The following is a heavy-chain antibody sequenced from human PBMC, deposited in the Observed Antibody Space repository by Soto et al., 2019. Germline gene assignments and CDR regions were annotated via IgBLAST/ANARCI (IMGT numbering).Heavy chain of an antibody. D-gene: IGHD6-13*01. CDR2: INHSGIT. J-gene: IGHJ5*02. Sequence: PSETLSLTCAVYGGSFSGYYCSWIRQPPGKGLEWIGEINHSGITNYNPSLKSRVTISVDTSKNQFSLKLSSVTAADTAVYYCARGQPTSSSWTRSKWFDPWGQRTLVTVCS. CDR1: GGSFSGYY. V-gene: IGHV4-34*01. CDR3: ARGQPTSSSWTRSKWFDP.